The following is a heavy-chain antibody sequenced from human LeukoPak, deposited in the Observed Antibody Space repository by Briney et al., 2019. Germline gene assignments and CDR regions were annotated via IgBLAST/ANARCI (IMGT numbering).Heavy chain of an antibody. Sequence: GGSLRLSCAASGFTFSSYAMSWVRQAPGKGLEWVSGICGSGSTTYYADPVKGRFTISRDNSKNTLYLQMNSLRAEDTAVYFCAKGAATSCYSPVDYWGQGTLVTVSS. V-gene: IGHV3-23*01. CDR1: GFTFSSYA. D-gene: IGHD2-2*02. CDR3: AKGAATSCYSPVDY. J-gene: IGHJ4*02. CDR2: ICGSGSTT.